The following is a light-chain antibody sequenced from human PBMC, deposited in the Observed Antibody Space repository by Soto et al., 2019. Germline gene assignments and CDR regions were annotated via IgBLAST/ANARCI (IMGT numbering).Light chain of an antibody. Sequence: EIVLTQSPGTLSLSLGERATLSCRASQSVTSSYLAWYQQKPGQAPRLLIYGASTRATGIPDRFSGSGSGTDFTLTVTRLEPEDFAVYYCQHYGGSMYSLGQGTKLEIK. J-gene: IGKJ2*03. CDR1: QSVTSSY. V-gene: IGKV3-20*01. CDR2: GAS. CDR3: QHYGGSMYS.